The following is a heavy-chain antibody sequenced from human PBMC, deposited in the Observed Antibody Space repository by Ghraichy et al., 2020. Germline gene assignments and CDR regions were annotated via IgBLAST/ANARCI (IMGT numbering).Heavy chain of an antibody. CDR3: ARGHIG. CDR1: GFTLSGYW. Sequence: GGSLRLSCAVSGFTLSGYWMSWVRQAPEKGLEWVANINPDGSEKDYVDSVKGRFTISRDDAKNSLYLQMNSLRAEDTGVYYCARGHIGRGQGTLVTVSS. V-gene: IGHV3-7*03. J-gene: IGHJ4*02. CDR2: INPDGSEK.